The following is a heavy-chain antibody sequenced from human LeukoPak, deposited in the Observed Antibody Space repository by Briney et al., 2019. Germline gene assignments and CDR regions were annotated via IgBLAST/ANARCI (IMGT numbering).Heavy chain of an antibody. CDR2: INPNSGGT. V-gene: IGHV1-2*02. CDR3: ARTVVAPQEFDY. Sequence: ASVKVSCKASGYTFTGYYMHWVRQAPGQGLEWMGWINPNSGGTNYAQKFQGRVTMTRDTSISTAYMELSRLRPDDTAVYYCARTVVAPQEFDYWGQGTLVTVSS. J-gene: IGHJ4*02. CDR1: GYTFTGYY. D-gene: IGHD2-15*01.